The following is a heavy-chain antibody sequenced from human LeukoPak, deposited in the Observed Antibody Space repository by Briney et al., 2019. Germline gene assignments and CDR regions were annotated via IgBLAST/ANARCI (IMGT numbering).Heavy chain of an antibody. J-gene: IGHJ4*02. D-gene: IGHD6-19*01. CDR1: GFTFSSYA. V-gene: IGHV3-23*01. Sequence: EGSLRLSCAASGFTFSSYAMSWVRQAPGKGLEWVSAISGGGGSTYYADSVKGRFTISRDNSKNTLYLQMNSLRAEDTAVYYCASQTEYAGGWVDYWGQGTLVTVSS. CDR3: ASQTEYAGGWVDY. CDR2: ISGGGGST.